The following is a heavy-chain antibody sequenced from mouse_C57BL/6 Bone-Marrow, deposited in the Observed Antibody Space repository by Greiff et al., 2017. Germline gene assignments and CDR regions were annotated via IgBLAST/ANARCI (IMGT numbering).Heavy chain of an antibody. Sequence: EVKLVESGGGLVKPGGSLKLSCAASGFTFSSYTMSWVRQTPEKRLQWVAAISGGGVNTYYPDSVKGRFTISRDNDKNILYLQMSSLRSEDTALYYCSRQVTTVLATKYFDVWGTGTTVTVSS. CDR1: GFTFSSYT. CDR2: ISGGGVNT. V-gene: IGHV5-9*01. J-gene: IGHJ1*03. CDR3: SRQVTTVLATKYFDV. D-gene: IGHD1-1*01.